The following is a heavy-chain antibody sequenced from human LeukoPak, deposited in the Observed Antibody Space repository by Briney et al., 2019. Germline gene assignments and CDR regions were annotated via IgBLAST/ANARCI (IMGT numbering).Heavy chain of an antibody. CDR3: AKDYDFVYYFDY. D-gene: IGHD3-3*01. Sequence: GGSLRLSCAASGFTFSSYAMHWVRQAPGKGLEWVAFIRYDGSNKYYADSVKGRFTISRDNSKNTLYLQMNSLRAEDTAVYYCAKDYDFVYYFDYWGQGTLVTVSS. V-gene: IGHV3-30*02. J-gene: IGHJ4*02. CDR1: GFTFSSYA. CDR2: IRYDGSNK.